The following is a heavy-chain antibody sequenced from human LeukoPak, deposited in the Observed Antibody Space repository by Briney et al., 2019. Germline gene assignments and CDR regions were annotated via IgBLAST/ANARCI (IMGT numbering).Heavy chain of an antibody. CDR2: IKQDGSEK. CDR3: ARISGYRYYYGMDV. J-gene: IGHJ6*02. Sequence: GGSLRLSCAASGFTFSSYWTSWVRQAPGKGLEWVANIKQDGSEKYYVDSVKGRFTISRDNAKNSLYLQMNSLRAEDTAVYYCARISGYRYYYGMDVWGQGTTVTVSS. CDR1: GFTFSSYW. V-gene: IGHV3-7*01. D-gene: IGHD3-22*01.